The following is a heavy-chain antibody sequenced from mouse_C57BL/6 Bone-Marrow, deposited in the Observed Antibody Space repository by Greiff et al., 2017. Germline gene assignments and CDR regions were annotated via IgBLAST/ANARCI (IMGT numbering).Heavy chain of an antibody. CDR2: ISSGGSYT. V-gene: IGHV5-6*02. CDR3: ARASSSGSWFAY. CDR1: GFTFSSYG. D-gene: IGHD1-1*01. Sequence: EVKLEESGGDLVKPGGSLKLSCAASGFTFSSYGMSWVRQTPDKRLEWVATISSGGSYTYYPDSVKGRFTISRDNAKNTLYLQMSSLKSEDTAMYYCARASSSGSWFAYWGQGTRVTVSA. J-gene: IGHJ3*01.